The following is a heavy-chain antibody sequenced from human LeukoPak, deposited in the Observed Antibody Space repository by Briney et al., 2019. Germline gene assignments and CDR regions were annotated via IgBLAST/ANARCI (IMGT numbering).Heavy chain of an antibody. J-gene: IGHJ6*02. D-gene: IGHD4-17*01. CDR2: IYYSGSA. V-gene: IGHV4-39*07. CDR3: ARGGGLNGDYYYYYYGMDV. CDR1: GDSISSSSYY. Sequence: PSETLSLTCTVSGDSISSSSYYWGWIRQPPGKGLEWIGSIYYSGSAYYNPSLKSRVTISVDTSKNQFSLKLSSVTAADTAVYYCARGGGLNGDYYYYYYGMDVWGQGTTVTVSS.